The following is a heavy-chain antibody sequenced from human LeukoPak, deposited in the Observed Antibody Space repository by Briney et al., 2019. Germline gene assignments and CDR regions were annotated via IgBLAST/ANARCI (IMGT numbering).Heavy chain of an antibody. CDR1: GFSLSTSGVG. CDR3: AHSRSYGLDY. Sequence: SGPTLVNPTQTLTLTCTFSGFSLSTSGVGVGWIRQPPGKALEWLALIYWDDDKRYSPSLKSRLTITKDTSKNQVVLTMTNIDPVDTATYYCAHSRSYGLDYWGQGTLVTVSS. CDR2: IYWDDDK. D-gene: IGHD5-18*01. J-gene: IGHJ4*02. V-gene: IGHV2-5*02.